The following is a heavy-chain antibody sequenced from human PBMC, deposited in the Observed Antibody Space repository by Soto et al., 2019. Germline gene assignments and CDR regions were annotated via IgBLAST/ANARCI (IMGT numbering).Heavy chain of an antibody. V-gene: IGHV4-61*01. J-gene: IGHJ4*02. CDR2: IYYSEST. CDR3: ARDPLGYSSSHFFDQ. CDR1: GVSVSSGSHY. Sequence: QVQLQESGPGLVKPSETLSVTCSVSGVSVSSGSHYWSWIRQPPGKGLEWIGFIYYSESTNYNPPLKSRVTISVDTSKNQFSLKGPSLTAADTAVYFCARDPLGYSSSHFFDQWGQGTLVTVSS. D-gene: IGHD6-19*01.